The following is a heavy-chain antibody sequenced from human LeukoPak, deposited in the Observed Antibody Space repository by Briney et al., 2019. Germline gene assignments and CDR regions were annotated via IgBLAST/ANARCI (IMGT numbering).Heavy chain of an antibody. CDR1: RFTFSSYA. J-gene: IGHJ4*02. Sequence: GGSLRLSCAASRFTFSSYAMSWVRQAPGKGLEWVSAISGSGGSTYYADSVKGRFTISRDNSKNTLYLQMNSLRAEDTAVYYCAKGGSYYVWGSYRSNYFDYWGQGTLVTVSS. D-gene: IGHD3-16*02. V-gene: IGHV3-23*01. CDR2: ISGSGGST. CDR3: AKGGSYYVWGSYRSNYFDY.